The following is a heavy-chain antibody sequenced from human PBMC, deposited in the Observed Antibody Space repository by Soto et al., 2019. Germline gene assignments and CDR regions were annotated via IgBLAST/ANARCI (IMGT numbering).Heavy chain of an antibody. CDR1: GGTFSSYA. CDR3: ARVGAGYYYDSSGPLRWFDP. D-gene: IGHD3-22*01. Sequence: SVKVSCKASGGTFSSYAISWVRQAPGQGLEWMGGIIPIFGTANYAQKFQGRVTITADESTSTAYMELSSLRSEDTAVYYCARVGAGYYYDSSGPLRWFDPWGQGTLVTV. J-gene: IGHJ5*02. CDR2: IIPIFGTA. V-gene: IGHV1-69*13.